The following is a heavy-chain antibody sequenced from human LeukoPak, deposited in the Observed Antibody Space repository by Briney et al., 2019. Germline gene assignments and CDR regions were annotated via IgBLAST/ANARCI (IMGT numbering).Heavy chain of an antibody. CDR3: ARDVSSGGFDY. D-gene: IGHD6-19*01. CDR1: GFTFSSYE. CDR2: ISSSSSYI. V-gene: IGHV3-21*01. Sequence: AGSLTLSCPAPGFTFSSYEMNWVRQAVGKGLAWVSSISSSSSYIYYADSVKGRFTISRDNAKNSLYLQMNSLRAEDTAVYYCARDVSSGGFDYWGQGTLVTVSS. J-gene: IGHJ4*02.